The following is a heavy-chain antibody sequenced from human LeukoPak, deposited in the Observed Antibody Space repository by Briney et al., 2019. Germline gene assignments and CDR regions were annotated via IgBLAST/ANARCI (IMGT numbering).Heavy chain of an antibody. CDR2: INPNSGGT. CDR1: GYTFTGYY. D-gene: IGHD5-12*01. J-gene: IGHJ4*02. Sequence: ASVKVSCKASGYTFTGYYMHWVRQAPGQGLEWMGWINPNSGGTNYAQKFQGRVTMTRDTSTSTVYMELSSLRSEDTAVYYCARVATTTFDYWGQGTLVTVSS. CDR3: ARVATTTFDY. V-gene: IGHV1-2*02.